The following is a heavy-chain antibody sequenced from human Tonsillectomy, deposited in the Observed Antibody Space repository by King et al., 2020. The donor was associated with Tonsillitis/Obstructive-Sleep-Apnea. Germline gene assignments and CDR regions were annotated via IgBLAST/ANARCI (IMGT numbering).Heavy chain of an antibody. J-gene: IGHJ4*02. Sequence: VQLVESGGGLVQPGGSLRLSCAASGFTFRSYWLSWVRQAPGKGLEWVATIKYDGSEKTYVDSVKGRLIISRANARNSVYLQMNSLRAEDTAVYYCARDHIFDYWGPGTRVIVSS. V-gene: IGHV3-7*04. CDR3: ARDHIFDY. CDR2: IKYDGSEK. CDR1: GFTFRSYW.